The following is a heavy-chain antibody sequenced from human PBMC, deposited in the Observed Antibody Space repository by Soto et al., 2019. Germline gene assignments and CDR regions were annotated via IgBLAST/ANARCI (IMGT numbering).Heavy chain of an antibody. Sequence: PGGSLRLSWAASGFTFSSYAMSWVRQAPGKGLEWVSAISGSGGSTYYADSVKGRFTISRDNSKNTLYLQMNSLRAEDTAVYYCAKGFYDYVWGSYFYWGQGTLVTVSS. CDR3: AKGFYDYVWGSYFY. CDR1: GFTFSSYA. V-gene: IGHV3-23*01. D-gene: IGHD3-16*01. CDR2: ISGSGGST. J-gene: IGHJ4*02.